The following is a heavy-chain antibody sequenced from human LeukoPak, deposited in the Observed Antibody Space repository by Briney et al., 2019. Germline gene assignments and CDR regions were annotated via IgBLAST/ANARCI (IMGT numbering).Heavy chain of an antibody. CDR2: IYGGGNI. J-gene: IGHJ4*02. Sequence: GGSLRLSCAASGFTVSSNYMNWVRQATGKGLEWVSVIYGGGNIYYADSVKGRFTISRDNSKNTLYLQMNSLRAEDTAVYYCARGAGYNYPYYFDYWGQGTLITVSS. V-gene: IGHV3-53*01. CDR3: ARGAGYNYPYYFDY. D-gene: IGHD5-24*01. CDR1: GFTVSSNY.